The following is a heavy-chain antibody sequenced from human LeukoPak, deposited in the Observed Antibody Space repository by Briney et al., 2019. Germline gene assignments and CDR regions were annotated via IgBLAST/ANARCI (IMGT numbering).Heavy chain of an antibody. CDR2: TYYRSKWYN. J-gene: IGHJ5*02. V-gene: IGHV6-1*01. Sequence: ASQTLSLTCAISGDSVSSNSAAWNWIRQSPSRGLEWLGRTYYRSKWYNDYAVSVKSRITINPDTSKNQFSLQLNSVTPEDTAVYYCARSQVPLQSGSQAFGALSQPTGGAHNWFDPWGQGTLVTVSS. D-gene: IGHD3-10*01. CDR3: ARSQVPLQSGSQAFGALSQPTGGAHNWFDP. CDR1: GDSVSSNSAA.